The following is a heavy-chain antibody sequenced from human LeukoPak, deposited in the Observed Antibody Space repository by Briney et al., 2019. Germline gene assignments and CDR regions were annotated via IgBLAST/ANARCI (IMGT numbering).Heavy chain of an antibody. D-gene: IGHD3-22*01. CDR1: GGSISSGGYS. Sequence: PSETLSLTCAVSGGSISSGGYSWSWIRQPPGKGLEWIGYIYHSGSTYYNPSLKSRVTISVDRSKNQFSLKLSSVTAADTAVYYCARETRVYYYDSSGYYYLASYFQHWGQGTLVTVSS. CDR3: ARETRVYYYDSSGYYYLASYFQH. CDR2: IYHSGST. J-gene: IGHJ1*01. V-gene: IGHV4-30-2*01.